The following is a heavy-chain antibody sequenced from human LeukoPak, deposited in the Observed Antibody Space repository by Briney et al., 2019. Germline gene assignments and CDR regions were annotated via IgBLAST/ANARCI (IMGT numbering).Heavy chain of an antibody. CDR2: MNPNSGNT. Sequence: ASVKVSXKASGYTFTSYDINWVRQATGQGLEWMGWMNPNSGNTGYAQKFQGRVTMTRNTSISTAYMELSSLRSEDTAVYYCARAKVDNFKRWLQLKGEYYFDYWGQGTLVTVSS. V-gene: IGHV1-8*01. CDR3: ARAKVDNFKRWLQLKGEYYFDY. J-gene: IGHJ4*02. D-gene: IGHD5-24*01. CDR1: GYTFTSYD.